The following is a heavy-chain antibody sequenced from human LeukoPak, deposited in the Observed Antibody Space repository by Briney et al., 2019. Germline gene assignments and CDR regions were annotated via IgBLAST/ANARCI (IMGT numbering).Heavy chain of an antibody. J-gene: IGHJ4*02. D-gene: IGHD3-10*01. CDR1: GGSISSYY. CDR3: ARVPSYYFDY. CDR2: VYYSGST. Sequence: TSETLSLTCTVSGGSISSYYWSWIRQPPGKGLEWIGYVYYSGSTDYNPSLKSRITISIDTSKNQFSLKLSSVTAADTAVYYCARVPSYYFDYWGQGTLVTVSS. V-gene: IGHV4-59*01.